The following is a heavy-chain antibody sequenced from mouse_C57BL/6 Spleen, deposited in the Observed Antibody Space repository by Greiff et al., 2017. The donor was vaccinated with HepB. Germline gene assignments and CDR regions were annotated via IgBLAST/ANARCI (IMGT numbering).Heavy chain of an antibody. CDR3: ATPSSGYAMDY. D-gene: IGHD3-2*02. CDR1: GYSITSGYY. CDR2: ISYDGSN. V-gene: IGHV3-6*01. J-gene: IGHJ4*01. Sequence: EVQLQQSGPGLVKPSQSLSLTCSATGYSITSGYYWNWIRQFPGNKLEWMGYISYDGSNNYNPSLKNRISITRDTSKNQFFLKLNSVTTEDTATYYCATPSSGYAMDYWGQGTSVTVSS.